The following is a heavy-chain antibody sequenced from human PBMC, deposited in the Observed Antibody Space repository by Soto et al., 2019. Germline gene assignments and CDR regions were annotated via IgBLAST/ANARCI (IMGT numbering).Heavy chain of an antibody. CDR1: GYTLTELS. CDR2: FDPEDGET. CDR3: ARWAEYRGYRGYDLSDGY. D-gene: IGHD5-12*01. V-gene: IGHV1-24*01. J-gene: IGHJ4*02. Sequence: ASVKVSCKVSGYTLTELSMHWVRQAPGKGLEWMGGFDPEDGETIYAQKFQGRVTMTEDTSTDTAYMELSSLRSEDTAVYYCARWAEYRGYRGYDLSDGYWGQGTQVTVSS.